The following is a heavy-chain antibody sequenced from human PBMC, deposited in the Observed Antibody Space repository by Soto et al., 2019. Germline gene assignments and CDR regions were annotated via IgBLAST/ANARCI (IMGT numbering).Heavy chain of an antibody. V-gene: IGHV1-8*01. CDR3: SKGYVMDY. J-gene: IGHJ6*02. Sequence: QVQLVQSGAEVKKPGASVKVSCKASGFTVTNFDINWVRQATGQGPEWMGWMNLNSGNTGYAEKFRDRVTMTRNSSITTAYMELNNLGSEDTAVYYCSKGYVMDYWGQGTTVTVSS. CDR2: MNLNSGNT. CDR1: GFTVTNFD. D-gene: IGHD3-16*01.